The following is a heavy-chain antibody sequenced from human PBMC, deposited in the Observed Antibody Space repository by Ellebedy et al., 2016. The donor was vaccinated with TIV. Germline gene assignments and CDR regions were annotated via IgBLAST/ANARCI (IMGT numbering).Heavy chain of an antibody. Sequence: GESLKISCGGSGFIFSKAWMSWVRQAPGKGLEWVGLTKSKIDGGATDYAAPVKGRFTISRDDSKNTLYLQVNNLKTEDTAVYYCTLDYKAVVNAIPFYWGQGTLVTVSS. J-gene: IGHJ4*02. CDR2: TKSKIDGGAT. D-gene: IGHD2-21*01. CDR3: TLDYKAVVNAIPFY. V-gene: IGHV3-15*01. CDR1: GFIFSKAW.